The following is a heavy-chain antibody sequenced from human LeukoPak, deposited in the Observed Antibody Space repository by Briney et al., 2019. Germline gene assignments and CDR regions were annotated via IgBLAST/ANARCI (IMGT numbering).Heavy chain of an antibody. V-gene: IGHV3-64*04. Sequence: PGGSLRLSCSASGFTFSSYAMHWVRQAPGKGLEYVSAISSNGGSTYYADSVKGRFTVSRDNSKNTVYLQMNSLRAEDTAVYYCAKANDYGSGSFNALDYWGQGTQVTVSS. J-gene: IGHJ4*02. CDR1: GFTFSSYA. CDR2: ISSNGGST. D-gene: IGHD3-10*01. CDR3: AKANDYGSGSFNALDY.